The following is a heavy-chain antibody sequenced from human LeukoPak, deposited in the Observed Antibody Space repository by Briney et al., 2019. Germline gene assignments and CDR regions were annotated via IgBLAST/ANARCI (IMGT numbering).Heavy chain of an antibody. CDR2: ISSNGHT. D-gene: IGHD3-16*01. J-gene: IGHJ5*02. Sequence: GGSLRLSCSASGFTFRKYSMHWVRQGPGKGLEYVSAISSNGHTYYADSVKGRFTISRDNSKSTLYLQMSSLRPEDTAVYYCVKENRGEAGSDPWGKGTLVTVSP. CDR3: VKENRGEAGSDP. V-gene: IGHV3-64D*09. CDR1: GFTFRKYS.